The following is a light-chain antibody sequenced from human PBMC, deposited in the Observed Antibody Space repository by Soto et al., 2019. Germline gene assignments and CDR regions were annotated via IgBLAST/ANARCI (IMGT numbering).Light chain of an antibody. Sequence: EIVLTQSSGTLSLSPGERATLSCRASQSVSSSYLAWYQQKPGQAPRLLIYGASTRATDIPARFSGSGSGTEFTLTINSLQSEDFAVYYCQQYNSWPPVTFGRGTKVDIK. V-gene: IGKV3-15*01. J-gene: IGKJ1*01. CDR2: GAS. CDR1: QSVSSSY. CDR3: QQYNSWPPVT.